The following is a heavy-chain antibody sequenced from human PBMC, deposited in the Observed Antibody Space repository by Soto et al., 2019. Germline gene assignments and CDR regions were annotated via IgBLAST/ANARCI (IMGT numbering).Heavy chain of an antibody. CDR3: ARPLWRDDYNWGYFDL. V-gene: IGHV3-30-3*01. Sequence: QVQLVESGGGVVQPGRSLRLSCAASGFTFSSYAMHWVSQAPGKGLEWVAVISYDGSNKYYADSVKGRFTISRDNSKNTLYLQVNSLRAEDTAVYYCARPLWRDDYNWGYFDLRGRGTLVTVSS. J-gene: IGHJ2*01. CDR1: GFTFSSYA. CDR2: ISYDGSNK. D-gene: IGHD4-4*01.